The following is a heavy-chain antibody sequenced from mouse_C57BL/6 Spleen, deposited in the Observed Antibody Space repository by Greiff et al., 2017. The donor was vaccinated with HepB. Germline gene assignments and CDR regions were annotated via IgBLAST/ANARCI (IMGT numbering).Heavy chain of an antibody. CDR3: TRSSYGRAWFAY. J-gene: IGHJ3*01. Sequence: QVQLQQSGAELVRPGASVTLSCKASGYTFTDYEMHWVKQTPVHGLEWIGAISPDTGGTACNQKFKGKAILTADTSSSTAYMEIRSLTSEDSAVYYCTRSSYGRAWFAYWGQGTLVTVSA. V-gene: IGHV1-15*01. CDR1: GYTFTDYE. CDR2: ISPDTGGT. D-gene: IGHD1-1*01.